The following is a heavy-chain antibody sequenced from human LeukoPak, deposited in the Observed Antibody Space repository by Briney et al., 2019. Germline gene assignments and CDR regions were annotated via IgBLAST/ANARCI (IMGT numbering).Heavy chain of an antibody. CDR3: AKETAG. J-gene: IGHJ4*02. V-gene: IGHV3-30*18. CDR2: ISYDGSNK. CDR1: GFTFSSYG. Sequence: TGGSLRLSCAASGFTFSSYGMHWVRQAPGKGLEWVAVISYDGSNKYYADSVKGRFTISRGNSKNTLYLQMNSLRAEDTAVYYCAKETAGWGQGTLVTVSS.